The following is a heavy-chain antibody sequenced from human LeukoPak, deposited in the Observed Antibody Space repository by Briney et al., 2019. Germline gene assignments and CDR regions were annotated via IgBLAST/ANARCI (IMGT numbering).Heavy chain of an antibody. V-gene: IGHV4-31*03. D-gene: IGHD4-23*01. Sequence: PSETLSLTCTVSGGSISSGGYYWSWIRQHPGKGLEWIGYIYYSGSTYYNPSLKSRVTISVDTSKNQFSLKLSSVTAADTAVYYCARDRGGNSYGYFDLWGRGTLVTVSS. CDR3: ARDRGGNSYGYFDL. CDR2: IYYSGST. J-gene: IGHJ2*01. CDR1: GGSISSGGYY.